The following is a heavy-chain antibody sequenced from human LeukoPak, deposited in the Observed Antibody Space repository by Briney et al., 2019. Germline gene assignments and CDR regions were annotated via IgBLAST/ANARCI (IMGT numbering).Heavy chain of an antibody. CDR1: GGSISTYY. D-gene: IGHD5-18*01. J-gene: IGHJ5*02. CDR2: ISNGNT. V-gene: IGHV4-59*01. Sequence: SETLSLTCSVSGGSISTYYWNWIRQTPGKGLEWLGHISNGNTDYNPSLKSRVTISVDTSKNQFSLKLTSVTAEDTAVYYCARDKAHSYGRYFDPWGQGALVIVSS. CDR3: ARDKAHSYGRYFDP.